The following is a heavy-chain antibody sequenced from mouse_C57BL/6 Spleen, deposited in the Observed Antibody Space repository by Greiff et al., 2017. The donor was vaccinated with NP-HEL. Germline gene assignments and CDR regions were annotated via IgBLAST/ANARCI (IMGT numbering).Heavy chain of an antibody. CDR3: ARERTGTYYFDY. CDR1: GFTFSSYA. CDR2: ISDGGSYT. D-gene: IGHD4-1*01. J-gene: IGHJ2*01. V-gene: IGHV5-4*01. Sequence: EVKLVESGGGLVKPGGSLKLSCAASGFTFSSYAMSWVRQTPEKRLEWVATISDGGSYTYYPDNVKGRFTISRDNAKNNLYLQMSHLKSEDTAMYYCARERTGTYYFDYWGQGTTLTVSS.